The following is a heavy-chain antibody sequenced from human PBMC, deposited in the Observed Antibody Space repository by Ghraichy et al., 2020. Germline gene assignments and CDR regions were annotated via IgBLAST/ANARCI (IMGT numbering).Heavy chain of an antibody. CDR3: ARDTDYYGSGHLGYFDL. J-gene: IGHJ2*01. D-gene: IGHD3-10*01. CDR1: GFTVSTNF. Sequence: GGSLRLSCAASGFTVSTNFMSWVRQAPGKGLEWVSVIYSGGTTHYADSVKGRFTVSRDNSKNTLYLQMSSLRSEDTAVYYCARDTDYYGSGHLGYFDLWGRGTLVTVSS. V-gene: IGHV3-53*01. CDR2: IYSGGTT.